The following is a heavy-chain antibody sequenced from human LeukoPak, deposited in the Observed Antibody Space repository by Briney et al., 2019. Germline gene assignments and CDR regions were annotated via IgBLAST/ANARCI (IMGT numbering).Heavy chain of an antibody. D-gene: IGHD2-8*02. CDR2: MFPSGGEI. J-gene: IGHJ4*02. CDR1: GFTFSTFA. CDR3: ATYRQVLLPFES. V-gene: IGHV3-23*01. Sequence: GGSLRFSCAASGFTFSTFARIWVRQPPGKGWKWVSSMFPSGGEIHYAGSVRGRFTISRDNSKSTLSLQMNSLRAEDTAIYYCATYRQVLLPFESWGQGTLVTVSS.